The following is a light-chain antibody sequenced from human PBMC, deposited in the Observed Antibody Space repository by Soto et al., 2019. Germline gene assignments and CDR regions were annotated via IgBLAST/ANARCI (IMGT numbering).Light chain of an antibody. Sequence: TQSPATLSVSPGQRVTLSCRASQSISSYLAWYQQRPGQAPRLLIYGASTRATGIPARFSGSGSGTEFTLTISSLQSEDFAVYYCQQYNNWPPITFGQGTHWRL. CDR3: QQYNNWPPIT. CDR2: GAS. J-gene: IGKJ5*01. V-gene: IGKV3-15*01. CDR1: QSISSY.